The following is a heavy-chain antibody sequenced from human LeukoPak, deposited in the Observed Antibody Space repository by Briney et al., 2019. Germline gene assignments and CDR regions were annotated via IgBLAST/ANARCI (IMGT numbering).Heavy chain of an antibody. Sequence: PSETLSLTCTVSGYSISSGYYWGWIRQPPGKGQEWIGSIYHSGSTYYNPSLKSRVTISVDTSKNQFSLKLSSVTAADTAVYYCAKISGYDFQFDYWGQGTLVTVSS. V-gene: IGHV4-38-2*02. CDR3: AKISGYDFQFDY. D-gene: IGHD5-12*01. J-gene: IGHJ4*02. CDR1: GYSISSGYY. CDR2: IYHSGST.